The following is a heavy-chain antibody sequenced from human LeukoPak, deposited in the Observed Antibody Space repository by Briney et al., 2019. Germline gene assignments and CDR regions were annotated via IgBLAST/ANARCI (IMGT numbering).Heavy chain of an antibody. CDR1: GGSISTYY. CDR2: IYTSGTT. D-gene: IGHD5-24*01. Sequence: PSETLSLTCTVSGGSISTYYWSWIRQPAGKGLEWIGRIYTSGTTNYSPSLKSRVTISIDTSKNQFSLKLNSVTAADTAVYYCARHRSKWLQSSFDYWGQGTLVTVSS. CDR3: ARHRSKWLQSSFDY. V-gene: IGHV4-4*07. J-gene: IGHJ4*02.